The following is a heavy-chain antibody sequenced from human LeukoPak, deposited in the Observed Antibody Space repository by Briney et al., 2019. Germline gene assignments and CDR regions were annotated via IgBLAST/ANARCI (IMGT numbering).Heavy chain of an antibody. Sequence: PSETLSLTCTVSGGSISSSSYYWGWIRQPPGKGLEWIGSIYYSGSTYYNPSLKSRVTISVDTSKNRFSLKLSSVTAADTAVYYCARIAVAERYAFDIWGQGTMVTVSS. CDR3: ARIAVAERYAFDI. D-gene: IGHD6-19*01. CDR2: IYYSGST. CDR1: GGSISSSSYY. J-gene: IGHJ3*02. V-gene: IGHV4-39*01.